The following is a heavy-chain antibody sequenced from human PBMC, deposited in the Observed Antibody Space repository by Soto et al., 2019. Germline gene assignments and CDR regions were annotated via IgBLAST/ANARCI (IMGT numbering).Heavy chain of an antibody. CDR3: ARDPTPPDYDFWIGYWASYYYYGMDV. CDR2: ISAYNGNT. Sequence: ASVKVSCTASGYTFTSYGISWVRQAPGQGLEWMGWISAYNGNTNYAQKLQGRVTMTTDTSTSTAYMELRSLRSDDTAVYYCARDPTPPDYDFWIGYWASYYYYGMDVWGQGTTVTVS. V-gene: IGHV1-18*04. CDR1: GYTFTSYG. D-gene: IGHD3-3*01. J-gene: IGHJ6*02.